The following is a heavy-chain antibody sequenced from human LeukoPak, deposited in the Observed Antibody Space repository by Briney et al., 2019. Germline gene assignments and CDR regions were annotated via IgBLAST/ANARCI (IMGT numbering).Heavy chain of an antibody. CDR1: GFTFSSYD. D-gene: IGHD2/OR15-2a*01. Sequence: GRSLRLSCAASGFTFSSYDMHWVRQAPGKGLEWVAVMRSDGSNKYHADSVKGRFTISRDNSKNTLYLQMNSLRAEDTAVYYCARNSALDYWGQGTLVTVSS. CDR3: ARNSALDY. J-gene: IGHJ4*02. V-gene: IGHV3-33*01. CDR2: MRSDGSNK.